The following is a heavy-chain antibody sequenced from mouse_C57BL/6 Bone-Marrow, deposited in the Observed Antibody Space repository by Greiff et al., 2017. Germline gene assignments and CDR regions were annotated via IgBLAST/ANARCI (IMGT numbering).Heavy chain of an antibody. CDR3: ARGRIDYGNPRFAD. CDR1: GYTFTSYG. V-gene: IGHV1-81*01. Sequence: QVQLQQSGAELARPGASVKLSCKASGYTFTSYGISWVKQRPGQGLEWIGEIYPRSGNTYYNEKFKGKATLTADKSSSTAYMELRSLTSEDAAVYFCARGRIDYGNPRFADWGQGTLGTVSA. J-gene: IGHJ3*01. D-gene: IGHD2-1*01. CDR2: IYPRSGNT.